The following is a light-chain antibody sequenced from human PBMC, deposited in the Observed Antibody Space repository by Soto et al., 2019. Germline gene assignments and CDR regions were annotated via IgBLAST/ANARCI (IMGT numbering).Light chain of an antibody. CDR1: QGISSA. J-gene: IGKJ5*01. CDR3: QHADSFPLIT. Sequence: IHMTQSASSLSASVGHRVTITCRASQGISSALAWYQQEPRKAPKLLIYDASSLQSGVPSRFSGSGSGTDFTLTISSLQPEDFATYYCQHADSFPLITFGQGTRLEIK. V-gene: IGKV1-13*02. CDR2: DAS.